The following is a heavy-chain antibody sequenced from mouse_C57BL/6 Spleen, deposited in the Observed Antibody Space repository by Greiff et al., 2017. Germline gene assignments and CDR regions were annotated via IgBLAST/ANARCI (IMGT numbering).Heavy chain of an antibody. CDR1: GFTFSDYY. D-gene: IGHD2-4*01. CDR2: INYDGSST. J-gene: IGHJ2*01. Sequence: EVQLKESEGGLVQPGSSMKLSCTASGFTFSDYYMAWVRQVPEKGLEWVANINYDGSSTYYLDSLKSRFIISRDNAKNILYLQMSSLKSEDTATYYCARAYYDSFDYWGQGTTLTVSS. V-gene: IGHV5-16*01. CDR3: ARAYYDSFDY.